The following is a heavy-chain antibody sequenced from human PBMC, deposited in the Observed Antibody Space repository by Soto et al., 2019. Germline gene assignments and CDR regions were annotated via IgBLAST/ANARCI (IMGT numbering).Heavy chain of an antibody. D-gene: IGHD6-6*01. CDR2: IYYSGRT. V-gene: IGHV4-39*01. CDR3: ARLHTSSSGGNYFDY. J-gene: IGHJ4*02. CDR1: GGSISSDNYY. Sequence: SETLSLTCTVSGGSISSDNYYWAWVRQPPGKGLEWIGSIYYSGRTYYDPSLRSRVTMSVDTSKNQFSLNLRSVTAADTAVYSCARLHTSSSGGNYFDYWGQGTLVTVSS.